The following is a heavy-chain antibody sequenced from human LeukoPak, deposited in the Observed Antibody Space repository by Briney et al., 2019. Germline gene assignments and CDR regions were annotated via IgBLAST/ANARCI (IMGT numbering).Heavy chain of an antibody. D-gene: IGHD5-24*01. CDR3: ARSDGYSHFDY. CDR1: GGSISSSSYY. J-gene: IGHJ4*02. V-gene: IGHV4-39*07. CDR2: IYYSGST. Sequence: SETLSLTCTVSGGSISSSSYYWGWIRQPPGKGLEWIGSIYYSGSTYYNPSLKSRVTISVDTSKNQFSLKLSSVTAADTAVYYCARSDGYSHFDYWGQGTLVTVSS.